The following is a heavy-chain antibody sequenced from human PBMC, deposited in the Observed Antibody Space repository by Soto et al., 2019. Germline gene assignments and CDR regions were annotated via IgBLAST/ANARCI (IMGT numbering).Heavy chain of an antibody. CDR2: TYYRSKWYN. CDR1: GDSVSSNSAA. J-gene: IGHJ5*02. D-gene: IGHD6-19*01. V-gene: IGHV6-1*01. CDR3: AREGYSSGWYVFWDWFDP. Sequence: SQTLSLTCAISGDSVSSNSAAWNWIRQSPSRGLEWLGRTYYRSKWYNDYAVSVKSRITINPDTSKNQFSLQLNSVTPEDTAVYYCAREGYSSGWYVFWDWFDPWGQGTLVTVS.